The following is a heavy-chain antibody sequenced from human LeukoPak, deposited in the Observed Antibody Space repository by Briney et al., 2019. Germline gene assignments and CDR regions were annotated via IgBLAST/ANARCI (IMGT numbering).Heavy chain of an antibody. Sequence: SETLSLTCIVSGGSISSGDFYWSWIRQPPGKGLEGIGYIYHSGSTYYNPSLNSRITISVDTSKNQLSLKVNSVIAADTAVYYCAREVSSAIGDCSSTSCYGGDAFDLWGQGTMVIVSS. CDR1: GGSISSGDFY. D-gene: IGHD2-2*01. CDR3: AREVSSAIGDCSSTSCYGGDAFDL. V-gene: IGHV4-30-4*01. CDR2: IYHSGST. J-gene: IGHJ3*01.